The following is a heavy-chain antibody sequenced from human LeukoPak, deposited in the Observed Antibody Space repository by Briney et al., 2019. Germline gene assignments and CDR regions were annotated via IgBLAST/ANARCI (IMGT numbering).Heavy chain of an antibody. J-gene: IGHJ4*02. CDR2: IRYDGSNK. V-gene: IGHV3-30*02. D-gene: IGHD3-3*01. CDR3: AKDRFLEWLSQYYFDY. CDR1: GFTFSSYG. Sequence: GGSLRLSCAASGFTFSSYGMHWVRQATGKGLEWVAFIRYDGSNKYYADSVKGRFTISRDNSKNTLYLQMDSLRAEDTAVYYCAKDRFLEWLSQYYFDYWGQGTLVTVSS.